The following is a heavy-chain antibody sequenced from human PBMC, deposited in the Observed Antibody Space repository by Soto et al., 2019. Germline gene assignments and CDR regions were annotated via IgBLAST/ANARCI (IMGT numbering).Heavy chain of an antibody. D-gene: IGHD1-26*01. CDR3: AREGGSGSTDWYFNV. Sequence: QLQLQESGSGLVKPSQTLSLTCAVSGGSISSGGYSWSWLRQPPGKGLEWIGYIFHSGSTYYNPSLKSRVTISVSGSKNHFSLELSCVTAADTAVYYCAREGGSGSTDWYFNVWGRGTLVTVSS. CDR1: GGSISSGGYS. J-gene: IGHJ2*01. V-gene: IGHV4-30-2*01. CDR2: IFHSGST.